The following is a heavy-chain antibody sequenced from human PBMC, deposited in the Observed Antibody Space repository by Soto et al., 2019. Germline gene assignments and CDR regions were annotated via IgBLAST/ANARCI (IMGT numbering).Heavy chain of an antibody. CDR3: ARDEGSDFWSGYSPYYFDY. CDR2: INPSGGST. D-gene: IGHD3-3*01. CDR1: GYTFTSYY. V-gene: IGHV1-46*03. J-gene: IGHJ4*02. Sequence: ASVKVSCKASGYTFTSYYMHWVRQAPGQGLEWMGIINPSGGSTSYAQKFQGRVTMTRDRSTSTVYMELSSLRSEDTAVYYCARDEGSDFWSGYSPYYFDYWGQGTLVTVSS.